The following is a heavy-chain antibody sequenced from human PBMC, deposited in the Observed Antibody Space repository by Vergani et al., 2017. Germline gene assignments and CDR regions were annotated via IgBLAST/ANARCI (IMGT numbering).Heavy chain of an antibody. J-gene: IGHJ6*02. CDR1: GFTFSSYS. CDR2: ISSSSSTI. Sequence: EVQLVESGGGLVKPGGSLRLSCAASGFTFSSYSMNWVRQAPGKGLEWVSYISSSSSTIYYADSVKGRFTISRDNAKNSLYLQMNSLRAEDTAVYYCAGLVVPAALGLWIVDVWGQGTTVTVSS. D-gene: IGHD2-2*01. V-gene: IGHV3-48*01. CDR3: AGLVVPAALGLWIVDV.